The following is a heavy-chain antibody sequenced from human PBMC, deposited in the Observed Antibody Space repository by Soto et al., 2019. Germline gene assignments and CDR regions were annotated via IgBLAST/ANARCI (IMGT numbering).Heavy chain of an antibody. V-gene: IGHV3-30*04. Sequence: PGGSLRLSCVGSGFTFGSHAMNWFRQAPGKGLEWVSVIAFDGSNKYYADSVRGRFTISRDNSKNTLFLQMDSLRPDDSAIYYCARSYGXFYDSSYYGLARNYFDYWGQGTLVTVSS. CDR1: GFTFGSHA. J-gene: IGHJ4*02. D-gene: IGHD3-22*01. CDR2: IAFDGSNK. CDR3: ARSYGXFYDSSYYGLARNYFDY.